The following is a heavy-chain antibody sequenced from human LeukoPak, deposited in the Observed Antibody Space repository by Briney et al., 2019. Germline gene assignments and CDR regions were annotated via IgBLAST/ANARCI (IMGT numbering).Heavy chain of an antibody. D-gene: IGHD3-3*01. V-gene: IGHV3-21*01. J-gene: IGHJ4*02. CDR2: ISSSSSYI. CDR1: GFTFSSYS. CDR3: SRDRLYDFWSGYPHFDY. Sequence: GGSLTLSCAASGFTFSSYSMNWVRQAPGKGLEWVSSISSSSSYIYYADSVKGRFTISRDNAKNSLYLQMNSMRAEDAAVYYCSRDRLYDFWSGYPHFDYWGQGTLVTVSS.